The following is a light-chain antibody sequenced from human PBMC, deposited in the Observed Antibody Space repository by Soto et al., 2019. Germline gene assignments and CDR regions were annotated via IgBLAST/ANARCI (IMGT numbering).Light chain of an antibody. V-gene: IGKV1-9*01. CDR2: AAS. CDR1: QGIGSY. J-gene: IGKJ4*01. CDR3: QQLNNYPLT. Sequence: DIQLTQSPSFLSASLEDRVTITCRASQGIGSYLAWYQQKPGKAPRLLIYAASTLQSGVPSRFSGSGSDTEFTLTISSLQPEDFATYYCQQLNNYPLTFGGGTKVDIK.